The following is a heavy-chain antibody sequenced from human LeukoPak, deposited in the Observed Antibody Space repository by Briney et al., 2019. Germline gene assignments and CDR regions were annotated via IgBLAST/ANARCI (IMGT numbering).Heavy chain of an antibody. J-gene: IGHJ4*02. CDR1: GVSINTYF. V-gene: IGHV4-59*08. D-gene: IGHD3-10*01. CDR2: MYYSWST. CDR3: ARQIAWGVGRFDY. Sequence: SETLSLTCAVSGVSINTYFWSWIRQPPGKGLEWIGYMYYSWSTNFNPSLKSRATISMDTSKNQFSLKLNSGTAADTAVYYCARQIAWGVGRFDYWGQGTLASVSA.